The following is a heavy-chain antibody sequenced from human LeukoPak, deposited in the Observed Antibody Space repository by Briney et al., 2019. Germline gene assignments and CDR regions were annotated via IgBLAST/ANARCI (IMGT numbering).Heavy chain of an antibody. CDR3: ARCNSSYYDILTGYDYYYYGMDV. CDR1: GGTFSGYA. CDR2: IIPILGTA. D-gene: IGHD3-9*01. J-gene: IGHJ6*04. V-gene: IGHV1-69*13. Sequence: SVKVSCKASGGTFSGYAISWVRQAPGQGLEWMGGIIPILGTANYAQKFQGRVTITADESTSTAYMELSSLRSEDTAVYYCARCNSSYYDILTGYDYYYYGMDVWGKGTTVTVSS.